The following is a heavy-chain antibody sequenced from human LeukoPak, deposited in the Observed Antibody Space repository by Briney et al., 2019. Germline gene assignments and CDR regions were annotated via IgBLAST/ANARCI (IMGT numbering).Heavy chain of an antibody. CDR2: IIPIFGTA. J-gene: IGHJ6*02. Sequence: SVKVSCKASGGTFSSYAISWVRQAPGQGPEWMGGIIPIFGTANYAQKFQGRVTITADESTSTAYMELSSLRSEDTAVYYCARDLPPSDYGDYLLQSGGMDVWGQGTTVTVSS. V-gene: IGHV1-69*13. CDR3: ARDLPPSDYGDYLLQSGGMDV. CDR1: GGTFSSYA. D-gene: IGHD4-17*01.